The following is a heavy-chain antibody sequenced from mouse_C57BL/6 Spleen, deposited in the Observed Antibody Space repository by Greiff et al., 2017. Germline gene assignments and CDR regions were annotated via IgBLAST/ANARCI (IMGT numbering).Heavy chain of an antibody. CDR2: IYPGSGNT. CDR3: ARSGGSFDY. D-gene: IGHD3-2*02. J-gene: IGHJ2*01. Sequence: QVQLKQSGAELVRPGASVKLSCKASGYTFTDYYINWVKQRPGQGLAWIARIYPGSGNTYYNEKFKGKATLTAEKSSSTAYMQLSSLTSEDSAVYFCARSGGSFDYWGQGTTLTVSS. CDR1: GYTFTDYY. V-gene: IGHV1-76*01.